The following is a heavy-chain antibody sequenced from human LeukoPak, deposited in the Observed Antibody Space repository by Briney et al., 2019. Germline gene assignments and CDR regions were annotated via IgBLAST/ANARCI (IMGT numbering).Heavy chain of an antibody. D-gene: IGHD1-7*01. J-gene: IGHJ5*02. CDR3: ARGDVPWYNWNYGPRWFDP. Sequence: GRSLRLSCAASGFTFSSYGMHWVRQAPGKGLEWVAVIWYDGSNKYYADSVKGRFTISRDNSKNTLYLQMNSLRAEDTAVYYCARGDVPWYNWNYGPRWFDPWGQGTLVTVSS. CDR2: IWYDGSNK. V-gene: IGHV3-33*01. CDR1: GFTFSSYG.